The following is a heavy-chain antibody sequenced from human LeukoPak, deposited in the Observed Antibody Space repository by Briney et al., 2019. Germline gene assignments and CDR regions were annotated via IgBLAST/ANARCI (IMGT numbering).Heavy chain of an antibody. Sequence: ASVKVSCKASGYTLTGYYMHWVRLAPGQGLEWMGWINPSSGDTNYAQKFQGRVTMTRDTSISTAYMELSRLRSDDTAVYYCAKNPYEYYFDYWGQGSVVTVSS. J-gene: IGHJ4*02. D-gene: IGHD5-12*01. CDR2: INPSSGDT. CDR3: AKNPYEYYFDY. V-gene: IGHV1-2*02. CDR1: GYTLTGYY.